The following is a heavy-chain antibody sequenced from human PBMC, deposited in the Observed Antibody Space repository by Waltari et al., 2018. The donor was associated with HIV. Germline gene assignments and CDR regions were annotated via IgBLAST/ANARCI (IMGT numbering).Heavy chain of an antibody. V-gene: IGHV5-51*03. CDR3: ASSIPTTHDAFDI. CDR1: GTRFTTYW. CDR2: IYPGDSDT. Sequence: EVQLVQSGAAVKKPGESLQISCPGYGTRFTTYWIDWVSQMPGKGLEWMGSIYPGDSDTKYSPSFQGQVTFSADKSTTTAYLQWTSLKASDTAMYYCASSIPTTHDAFDIWGQGTMVTVSS. D-gene: IGHD1-26*01. J-gene: IGHJ3*02.